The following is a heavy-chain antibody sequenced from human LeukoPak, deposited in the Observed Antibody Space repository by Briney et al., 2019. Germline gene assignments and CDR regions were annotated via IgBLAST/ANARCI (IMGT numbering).Heavy chain of an antibody. D-gene: IGHD3-10*01. Sequence: SGPTLVNPTQTLTLTCTFSEISFSNSRVGVGWIRQPPGKALEWLATIHWNDDKRYSPSLRSRVTITKDTSKNQVVLTMTNMDPVDTGTYYCARFIVRGAFDYWGQGTLVTVSS. J-gene: IGHJ4*02. CDR2: IHWNDDK. V-gene: IGHV2-5*01. CDR1: EISFSNSRVG. CDR3: ARFIVRGAFDY.